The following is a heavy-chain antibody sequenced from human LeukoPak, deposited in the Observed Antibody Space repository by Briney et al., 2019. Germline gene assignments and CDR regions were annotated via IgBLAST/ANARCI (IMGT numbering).Heavy chain of an antibody. V-gene: IGHV3-7*01. J-gene: IGHJ5*02. Sequence: GRSLRLSCAASAFTFSSYWMSWVRQAPGKGLEWVANIKQDGSEKYYVDSVKGRFTISRDNAKNSLYLQMNSLRAEDTAVYYCARHEVLRFLEWSNWFDPWGQGTLVTVSS. D-gene: IGHD3-3*01. CDR3: ARHEVLRFLEWSNWFDP. CDR1: AFTFSSYW. CDR2: IKQDGSEK.